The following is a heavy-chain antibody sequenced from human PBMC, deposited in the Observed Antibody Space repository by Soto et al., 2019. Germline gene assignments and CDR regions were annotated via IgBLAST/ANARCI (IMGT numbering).Heavy chain of an antibody. CDR2: IYTSGST. CDR3: ASSGDFGRSTSSTRYYGMDV. D-gene: IGHD2-2*01. CDR1: GGSISSYY. J-gene: IGHJ6*02. V-gene: IGHV4-4*07. Sequence: SETLSLTCTVSGGSISSYYWSWIRQPAGKGLEWIGRIYTSGSTNYNPSLKSRVTMSVDTSKNQFSLKLSSVAAADTAVYYCASSGDFGRSTSSTRYYGMDVWGQGTTVTVSS.